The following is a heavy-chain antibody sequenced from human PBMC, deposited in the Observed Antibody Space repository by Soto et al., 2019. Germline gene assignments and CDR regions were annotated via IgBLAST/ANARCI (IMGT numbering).Heavy chain of an antibody. V-gene: IGHV4-31*03. CDR3: ARVRAAGFNWFDP. CDR1: GGSISSGGYY. Sequence: SETLSLTCTVSGGSISSGGYYWSWIRQHPGKGLEWIGYIYYSGSTYYNPSLKSRVTISVDTPKNQFSLKLSSVTAADTAVYYCARVRAAGFNWFDPWGQGTLVTVSS. J-gene: IGHJ5*02. CDR2: IYYSGST. D-gene: IGHD6-13*01.